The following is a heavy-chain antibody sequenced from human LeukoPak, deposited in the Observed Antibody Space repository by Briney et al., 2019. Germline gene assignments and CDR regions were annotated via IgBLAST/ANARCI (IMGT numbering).Heavy chain of an antibody. CDR1: GYTFTSYG. Sequence: ASVKVACKASGYTFTSYGISWVRQAPGQGREWMGWISAYNSNTNYAQKLQGIVTMTTDRSTSTAYMELRSLRSDDTAVYYCARATTVHYYYYYMDVWGKGTTVTVSS. CDR2: ISAYNSNT. J-gene: IGHJ6*03. CDR3: ARATTVHYYYYYMDV. V-gene: IGHV1-18*01. D-gene: IGHD4-11*01.